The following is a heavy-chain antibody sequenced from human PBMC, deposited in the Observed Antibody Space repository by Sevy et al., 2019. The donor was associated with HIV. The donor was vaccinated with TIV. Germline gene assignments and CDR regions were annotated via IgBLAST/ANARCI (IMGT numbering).Heavy chain of an antibody. CDR1: GDSISTSYY. CDR3: ARIRRDDYSIIDY. D-gene: IGHD4-4*01. CDR2: IYYTGTT. Sequence: SETLSLTCTVSGDSISTSYYWGWIRQPPGKGPEWFANIYYTGTTYSNPSLGSRITISVDPSKNQFSLKLSSVTAADTAVYYCARIRRDDYSIIDYWGQGALVTVSS. V-gene: IGHV4-39*01. J-gene: IGHJ4*02.